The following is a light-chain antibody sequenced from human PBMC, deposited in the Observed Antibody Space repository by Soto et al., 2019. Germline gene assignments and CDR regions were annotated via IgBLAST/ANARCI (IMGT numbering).Light chain of an antibody. CDR1: ESISSW. CDR3: QQYNSYWT. Sequence: DIQMTQSPSTLSASVGDRVTITYRASESISSWLAWYQQKPGKAPKLLIYDASILESGVPSRFSGSGSGTEFTLTISSLQPDDFATYHCQQYNSYWTFGQGTKVDIK. CDR2: DAS. J-gene: IGKJ1*01. V-gene: IGKV1-5*01.